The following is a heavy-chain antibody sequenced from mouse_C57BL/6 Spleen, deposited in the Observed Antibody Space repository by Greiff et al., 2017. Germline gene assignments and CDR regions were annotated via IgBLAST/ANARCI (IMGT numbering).Heavy chain of an antibody. CDR1: GYTFTDYN. D-gene: IGHD1-1*01. CDR3: ARGDYYGRDYYAIDY. V-gene: IGHV1-22*01. Sequence: EVQLQQSGPELVKPGASVKMSCKASGYTFTDYNMHWVKQSHGKSLEWIGYINPNNGGTSYNQKFKGKATLTVNKSSSTAYMALRSLTSEDSAVYYCARGDYYGRDYYAIDYWGQGTSGTVSS. J-gene: IGHJ4*01. CDR2: INPNNGGT.